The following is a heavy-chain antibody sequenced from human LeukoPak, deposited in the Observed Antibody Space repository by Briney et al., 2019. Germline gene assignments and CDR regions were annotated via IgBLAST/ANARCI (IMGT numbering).Heavy chain of an antibody. V-gene: IGHV1-24*01. Sequence: ASVKVSCKVSGYTLTELSMHWVRQAPGKGLEWMGGFDPEDGETIYAQKFQGRVTMTEDTSTDTAYMELSSLRSEDTAVYYCATGSREYYDSSGYRYYYYGMDVWGQGTTVTVSS. CDR3: ATGSREYYDSSGYRYYYYGMDV. CDR1: GYTLTELS. D-gene: IGHD3-22*01. J-gene: IGHJ6*02. CDR2: FDPEDGET.